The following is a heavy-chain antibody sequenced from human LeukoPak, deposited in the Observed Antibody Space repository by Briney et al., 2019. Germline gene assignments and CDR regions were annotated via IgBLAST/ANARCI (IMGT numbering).Heavy chain of an antibody. Sequence: SETLSLTCTVSGGSISSYYWSWIRQPPGKGLERIGYIYYSGSTNYNPSLKSRVTISVDTSKNQFSLKLSSVTAADTAVYYCARVGFSKWFDPWGQGTLVTVSS. J-gene: IGHJ5*02. CDR2: IYYSGST. V-gene: IGHV4-59*01. CDR1: GGSISSYY. CDR3: ARVGFSKWFDP. D-gene: IGHD3-10*01.